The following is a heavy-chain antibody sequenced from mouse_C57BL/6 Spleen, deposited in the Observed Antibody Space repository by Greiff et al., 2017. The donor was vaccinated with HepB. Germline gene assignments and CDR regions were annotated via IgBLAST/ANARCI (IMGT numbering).Heavy chain of an antibody. D-gene: IGHD2-4*01. CDR3: ARGLRLDAMDY. CDR1: GYTFTSYW. CDR2: IDPSDSYT. Sequence: QVQLKQPGAELVMPGASVKLSCKASGYTFTSYWMHWVKQRPGQGLEWIGEIDPSDSYTNYNQKFKGKSTLTVDKSSSTAYMQLSSLTSEDSAVYYCARGLRLDAMDYWGQGTSVTVSS. J-gene: IGHJ4*01. V-gene: IGHV1-69*01.